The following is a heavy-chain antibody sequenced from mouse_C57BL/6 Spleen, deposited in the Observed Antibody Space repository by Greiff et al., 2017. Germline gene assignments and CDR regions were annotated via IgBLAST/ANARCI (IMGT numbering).Heavy chain of an antibody. D-gene: IGHD1-1*01. Sequence: QVQLQQSGPELVKPGASVKISCKASGYAFSSSWMNWVKQRPGKGLEWIGRIYPGDGDTNYNGKFKGKATLTADKSSSTAYMQLSSLTSEDSAVYFCAKTVVKRYFDVWGTGTTVTVSS. CDR2: IYPGDGDT. J-gene: IGHJ1*03. CDR3: AKTVVKRYFDV. CDR1: GYAFSSSW. V-gene: IGHV1-82*01.